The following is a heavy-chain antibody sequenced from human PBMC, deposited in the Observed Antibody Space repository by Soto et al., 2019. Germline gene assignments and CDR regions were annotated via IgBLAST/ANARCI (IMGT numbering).Heavy chain of an antibody. CDR1: GGSISSGDYY. CDR3: ARANILTGFDY. V-gene: IGHV4-30-4*01. CDR2: IYYSGST. Sequence: LSLTCTVSGGSISSGDYYWSWIRQPPGKGLEWIGYIYYSGSTYYNPSLKSRVTISVDTSKNQFSLKLSSVTAADTAVYYCARANILTGFDYWGQGTLVTVSS. D-gene: IGHD3-9*01. J-gene: IGHJ4*02.